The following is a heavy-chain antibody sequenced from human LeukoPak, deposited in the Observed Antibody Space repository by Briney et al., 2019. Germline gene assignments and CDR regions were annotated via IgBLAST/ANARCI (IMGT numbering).Heavy chain of an antibody. CDR1: GFRFSSYA. V-gene: IGHV3-23*01. CDR2: ISGSGVST. D-gene: IGHD3-16*01. J-gene: IGHJ4*02. Sequence: PGGSLRLACAASGFRFSSYAMSWVRQAPGKGLEWVSAISGSGVSTYYADSVKGRFTVSRDNSKNTLYLQMSSLRAEDTAVYYCSRGPGPSYVVYWGQGSLVTVSS. CDR3: SRGPGPSYVVY.